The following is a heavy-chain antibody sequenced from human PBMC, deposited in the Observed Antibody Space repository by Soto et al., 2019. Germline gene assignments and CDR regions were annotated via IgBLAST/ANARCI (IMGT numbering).Heavy chain of an antibody. Sequence: SVKVSCKASGFTFTSSAVQWVRQARGQRLEWIGWIVVGSGNTNYAQKFQERVTITRDMSTSTAYMELSSLRSEDTAVYYCAADPRITMVRGVILYYYYGMDVWGQGTTVTVSS. V-gene: IGHV1-58*01. J-gene: IGHJ6*02. CDR3: AADPRITMVRGVILYYYYGMDV. D-gene: IGHD3-10*01. CDR1: GFTFTSSA. CDR2: IVVGSGNT.